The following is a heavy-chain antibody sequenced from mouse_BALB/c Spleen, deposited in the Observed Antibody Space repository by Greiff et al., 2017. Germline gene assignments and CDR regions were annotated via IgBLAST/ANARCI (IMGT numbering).Heavy chain of an antibody. Sequence: QVQLQQPGADLVKPGASVKLSCKASGYTFTSYWMHWVKQRPGQGLEWIGEINPSNGRTNYNEKFKSKATLTVDKSSSTAYMQLSSLTSEDSAVYYCARFVRFAYWGQGTLVTVSA. V-gene: IGHV1S81*02. CDR1: GYTFTSYW. J-gene: IGHJ3*01. CDR3: ARFVRFAY. CDR2: INPSNGRT.